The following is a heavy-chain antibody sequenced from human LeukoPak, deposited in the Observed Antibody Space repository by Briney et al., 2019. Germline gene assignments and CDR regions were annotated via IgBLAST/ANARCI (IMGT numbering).Heavy chain of an antibody. CDR1: GFTVSSNY. D-gene: IGHD3-16*01. CDR2: IYSGGST. J-gene: IGHJ4*02. V-gene: IGHV3-53*01. CDR3: ARVWNWGSQGLDY. Sequence: PGGSLRLSCAASGFTVSSNYMSWVRQAPGKGLEWVSVIYSGGSTNYADSVKGRFTISRDNSKNTLYLQMNGLRVEDTAVYYCARVWNWGSQGLDYWGQGTLVTVSS.